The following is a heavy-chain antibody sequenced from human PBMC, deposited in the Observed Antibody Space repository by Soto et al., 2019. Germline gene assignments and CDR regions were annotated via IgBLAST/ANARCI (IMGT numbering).Heavy chain of an antibody. V-gene: IGHV3-21*06. Sequence: EVQLVESRGGLVKPGGSLRLSCAASGFTFSSYSMNWVRQAPGEGLGWVSAITTYSTSIYYADSVKGRFTITRDNAKNSLFLEMYSLRAEDTAVDYCARGYGDYAPDAFNIWGQGTMVTVSS. CDR3: ARGYGDYAPDAFNI. J-gene: IGHJ3*02. CDR1: GFTFSSYS. D-gene: IGHD4-17*01. CDR2: ITTYSTSI.